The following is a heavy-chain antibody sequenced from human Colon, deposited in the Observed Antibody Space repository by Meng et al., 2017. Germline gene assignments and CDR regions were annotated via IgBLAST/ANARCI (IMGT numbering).Heavy chain of an antibody. J-gene: IGHJ3*02. D-gene: IGHD6-13*01. Sequence: QLRLQESGPGLVKPSETLSLTCTVSGGSISSSSFYWGWIRQPPGKGLEWIGSIYFSGNTYYSPSLKSRVTISGDTSKNQFSLKLNSVTAADTAVYYCARDQGLAAAAFDIWGQGTMVTVSS. CDR2: IYFSGNT. CDR3: ARDQGLAAAAFDI. V-gene: IGHV4-39*07. CDR1: GGSISSSSFY.